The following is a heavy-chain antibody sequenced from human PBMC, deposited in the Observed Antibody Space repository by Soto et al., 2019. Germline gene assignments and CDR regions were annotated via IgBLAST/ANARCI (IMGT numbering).Heavy chain of an antibody. V-gene: IGHV4-39*01. CDR3: ARRMQCSGASCYYYGMDV. J-gene: IGHJ6*02. CDR1: GGSISSSSYY. Sequence: QLQLQESGPGLVKPSETLSLTCTVSGGSISSSSYYWGWIRQPPGKGLEWIGSIYYSGSTYYNPSLKSRVPLSVATSTNQYSLKLSSVTAADTAVYYCARRMQCSGASCYYYGMDVWGQGTTVTVSS. CDR2: IYYSGST. D-gene: IGHD2-15*01.